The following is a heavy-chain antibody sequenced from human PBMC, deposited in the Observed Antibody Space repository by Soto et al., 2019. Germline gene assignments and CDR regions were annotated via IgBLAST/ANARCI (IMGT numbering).Heavy chain of an antibody. D-gene: IGHD3-22*01. CDR1: GYTFTNYG. CDR2: ISGYNGNT. V-gene: IGHV1-18*04. CDR3: ARDREYYYDSSGNYYYHYGMDV. J-gene: IGHJ6*02. Sequence: QVQLVESGAEVKKPGASVKVSCKASGYTFTNYGISWVQQAPGQGLEWMGWISGYNGNTKYAQKFQGRVTMTTDTPTNTAYMDLRSLRSDDTAVYYCARDREYYYDSSGNYYYHYGMDVWGQGTTVTVS.